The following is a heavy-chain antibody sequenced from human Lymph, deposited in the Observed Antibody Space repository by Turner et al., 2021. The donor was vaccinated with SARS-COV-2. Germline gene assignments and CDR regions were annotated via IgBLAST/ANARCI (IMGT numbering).Heavy chain of an antibody. Sequence: EVQLVESGGGVVQLGGSLRLSWSASGFTFDDYAMHWVRQAPGKGLEWVSLISGDGGGTYYADSVKGRFTISRDNSKNSLSLQMNSLRAEDTALYYCAKDPGYCSGGSCYSRTYFDFWGQGTLVTVSA. J-gene: IGHJ4*02. D-gene: IGHD2-15*01. V-gene: IGHV3-43*02. CDR3: AKDPGYCSGGSCYSRTYFDF. CDR2: ISGDGGGT. CDR1: GFTFDDYA.